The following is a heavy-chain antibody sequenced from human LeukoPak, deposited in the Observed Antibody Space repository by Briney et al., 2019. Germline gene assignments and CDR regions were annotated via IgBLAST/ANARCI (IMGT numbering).Heavy chain of an antibody. V-gene: IGHV3-23*01. D-gene: IGHD6-13*01. CDR3: AKPYRSSWYKGGFDY. J-gene: IGHJ4*02. Sequence: PGGSLRLSCAASGFTFSSYAMSWVRQAPGKGLEWVSAISGSGGSTYYADSVKGRFTISRDNSKNTLYLQMNSLRAEDTAVYYCAKPYRSSWYKGGFDYWGQGTLVTVSS. CDR1: GFTFSSYA. CDR2: ISGSGGST.